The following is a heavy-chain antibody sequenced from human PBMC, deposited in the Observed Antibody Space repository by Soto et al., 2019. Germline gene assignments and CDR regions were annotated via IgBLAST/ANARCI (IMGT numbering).Heavy chain of an antibody. Sequence: SETLSLTCTVSGGSISSYYWSWIRQPPGKGLEWIGYIYYSGSTNYNPSLKSRVTISVDTSKNQFSPKLSSVTAADTAVYYCARDTYYYDSSGYPLSGYYYGMDVWGQGTTVTVSS. CDR2: IYYSGST. V-gene: IGHV4-59*01. D-gene: IGHD3-22*01. CDR1: GGSISSYY. CDR3: ARDTYYYDSSGYPLSGYYYGMDV. J-gene: IGHJ6*02.